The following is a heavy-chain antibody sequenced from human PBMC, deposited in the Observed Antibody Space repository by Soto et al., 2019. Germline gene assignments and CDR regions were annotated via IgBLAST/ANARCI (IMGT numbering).Heavy chain of an antibody. V-gene: IGHV3-23*01. CDR3: AKSEPYGSGSYYFDY. J-gene: IGHJ4*02. Sequence: VQLLESGGGLVQPGGSLRLSCAASGFTFSRNDMSWVRQAPGKGLEWVSGISGGGGATYYADSVKGRFTISRDNSKNTLYLQMNSLRAEDTAIYYCAKSEPYGSGSYYFDYWGQGTLVTVSS. D-gene: IGHD1-26*01. CDR1: GFTFSRND. CDR2: ISGGGGAT.